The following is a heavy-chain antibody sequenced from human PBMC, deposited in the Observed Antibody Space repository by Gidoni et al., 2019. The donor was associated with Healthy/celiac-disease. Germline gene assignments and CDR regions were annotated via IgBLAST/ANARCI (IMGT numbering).Heavy chain of an antibody. V-gene: IGHV4-59*01. Sequence: QVQLQASVPGLVKPSETLSLTCPVSGGPISSYYWSRIRQPPWKGLAWIGYIYYSGSTNSNPSLKSRVTISVDTSKNQFSLKLSSVTAADTAVYYCARDLDCSGGSCYSGHWFDPWGQGTLVTVSS. CDR2: IYYSGST. D-gene: IGHD2-15*01. J-gene: IGHJ5*02. CDR3: ARDLDCSGGSCYSGHWFDP. CDR1: GGPISSYY.